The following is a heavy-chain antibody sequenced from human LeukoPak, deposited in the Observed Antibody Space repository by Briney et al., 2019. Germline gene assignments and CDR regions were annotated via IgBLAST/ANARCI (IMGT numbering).Heavy chain of an antibody. CDR3: ARFPARPGYYYYYMDV. Sequence: ASVKVSCKASGYTFTSYDINWVRQATGQGLEWMGWMNPNSGNTGYAQKFRGRVTITRNTSITTAYMELSSLRSEDTAVYYCARFPARPGYYYYYMDVWGKGTTVTVSS. CDR2: MNPNSGNT. J-gene: IGHJ6*03. D-gene: IGHD6-6*01. V-gene: IGHV1-8*01. CDR1: GYTFTSYD.